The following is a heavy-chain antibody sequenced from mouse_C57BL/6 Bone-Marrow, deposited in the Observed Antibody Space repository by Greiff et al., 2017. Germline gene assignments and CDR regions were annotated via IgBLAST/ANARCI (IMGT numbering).Heavy chain of an antibody. V-gene: IGHV1-55*01. CDR2: IYPGSGST. Sequence: QVQLQQPGAELVKPGASVKMSCKASGYTFTSYWITWVKQRPGQGLEWIGDIYPGSGSTNYNEKFKSKATLTVDSSSSTAYMQLSSLTSEDSAVYYCSRPYYSNYWYFDVWGTGTTVTVSA. CDR1: GYTFTSYW. CDR3: SRPYYSNYWYFDV. J-gene: IGHJ1*03. D-gene: IGHD2-5*01.